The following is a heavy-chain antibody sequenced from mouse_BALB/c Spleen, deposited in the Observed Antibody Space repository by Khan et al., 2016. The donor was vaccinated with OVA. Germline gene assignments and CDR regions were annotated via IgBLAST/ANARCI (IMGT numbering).Heavy chain of an antibody. CDR2: INPSNGGT. CDR3: TRSGYGAFVY. CDR1: GYTFTSYY. J-gene: IGHJ3*01. V-gene: IGHV1S81*02. Sequence: VELVESGAELVKPGASVRLSCKASGYTFTSYYLYWVKQRPGQGLEWIGDINPSNGGTNFNDMFKTKATLTVDKSSSTAYMQLSSLTSEDSAVYYCTRSGYGAFVYWGQGTLVTVSA. D-gene: IGHD1-1*02.